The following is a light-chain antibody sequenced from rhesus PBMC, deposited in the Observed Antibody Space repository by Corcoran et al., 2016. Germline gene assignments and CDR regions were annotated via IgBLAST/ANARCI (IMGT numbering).Light chain of an antibody. CDR1: QGISNH. J-gene: IGKJ1*01. Sequence: DIQMTQSPSSLSASVGDPVTITCRASQGISNHLAWYPQKPGKAPKSHIYFASNLGSGVPSRFSGRGSGTDFTLTSSRLQPEDFATYHCQQHYDYPRTFGQGTKVEIK. CDR2: FAS. CDR3: QQHYDYPRT. V-gene: IGKV1S14*01.